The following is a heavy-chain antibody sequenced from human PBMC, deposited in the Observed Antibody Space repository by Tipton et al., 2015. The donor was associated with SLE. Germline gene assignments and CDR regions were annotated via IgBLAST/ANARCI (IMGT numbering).Heavy chain of an antibody. CDR3: ARQLTAYWYFDL. CDR2: IYTSGST. Sequence: TLSLTCTVSDGSISDYYWTWIRQPAGKGLEWIGRIYTSGSTNYNPSLKSRVTISVDTSKNQFSLKLRSVTAADTAVYYCARQLTAYWYFDLWGRGTLVTVSS. D-gene: IGHD1-20*01. CDR1: DGSISDYY. V-gene: IGHV4-4*07. J-gene: IGHJ2*01.